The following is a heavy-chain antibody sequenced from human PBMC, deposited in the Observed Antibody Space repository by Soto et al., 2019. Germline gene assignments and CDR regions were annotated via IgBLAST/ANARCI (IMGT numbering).Heavy chain of an antibody. J-gene: IGHJ4*02. D-gene: IGHD3-3*01. Sequence: GGSLRLSCAASGFTFSSYAMHWVRQAPGKGLEWVAVISCDGSNKYYADSVKGRFTISRDNSKNTLYLQMNSLRAEDTAVYYCARDKRDLRFLEWSYYYDYWGQGSLVTVSS. CDR3: ARDKRDLRFLEWSYYYDY. CDR1: GFTFSSYA. V-gene: IGHV3-30-3*01. CDR2: ISCDGSNK.